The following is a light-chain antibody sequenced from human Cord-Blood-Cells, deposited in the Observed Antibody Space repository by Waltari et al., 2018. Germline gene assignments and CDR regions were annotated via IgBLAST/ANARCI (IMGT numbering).Light chain of an antibody. CDR1: SSDVGGYNH. V-gene: IGLV2-14*01. CDR2: DVS. CDR3: SSYTSSSTYV. Sequence: QSALTQPASVSGSPGQSITISCTGTSSDVGGYNHVSRYQQHPGKAPKLIIYDVSKRPSGVSNRFSGSKSGNTASLTISGLQAEDEADYYCSSYTSSSTYVFGTGTKVTVL. J-gene: IGLJ1*01.